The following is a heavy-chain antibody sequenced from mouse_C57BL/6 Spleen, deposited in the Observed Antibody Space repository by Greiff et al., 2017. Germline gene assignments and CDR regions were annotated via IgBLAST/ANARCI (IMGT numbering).Heavy chain of an antibody. CDR2: IHPNSGST. CDR3: AKTDYGNYLYYFDY. D-gene: IGHD2-1*01. Sequence: QVQLQQPGAELVKPGASVKLSCKASGYTFTSYWMHWVKQRPGQGLEWIGMIHPNSGSTNYNAKFKSKATLTVDKSSSTAYMQLSSLTSEDSAVYYCAKTDYGNYLYYFDYWGQGTTLTVSS. V-gene: IGHV1-64*01. CDR1: GYTFTSYW. J-gene: IGHJ2*01.